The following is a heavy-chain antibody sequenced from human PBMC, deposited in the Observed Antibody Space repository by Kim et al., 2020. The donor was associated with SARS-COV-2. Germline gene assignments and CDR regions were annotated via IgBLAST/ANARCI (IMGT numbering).Heavy chain of an antibody. CDR1: RFPFRRYW. Sequence: GGSLRLSCAASRFPFRRYWMHWVRQVPGKGLVWVSRTNEDGTTTNYADSVKGRFTISRDNAENTLYLQMNSLTAEDTAVYYCARDLSGADDYWGQGTLVT. CDR2: TNEDGTTT. D-gene: IGHD3-10*01. J-gene: IGHJ4*02. V-gene: IGHV3-74*01. CDR3: ARDLSGADDY.